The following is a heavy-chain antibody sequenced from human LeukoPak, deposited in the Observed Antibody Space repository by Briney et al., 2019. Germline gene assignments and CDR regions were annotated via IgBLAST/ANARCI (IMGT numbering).Heavy chain of an antibody. CDR2: ISDTGSAI. J-gene: IGHJ6*03. Sequence: GGSLRLSCAASGFTFSSYELNWVRQAPGKGLEWVSYISDTGSAIYYADSVEGRFTISRDNAKNSLYLQMNSLRAEDTAVYYCARGGGFWSGYWYYYYYYMDVWGKGTTVTISS. D-gene: IGHD3-3*01. V-gene: IGHV3-48*03. CDR3: ARGGGFWSGYWYYYYYYMDV. CDR1: GFTFSSYE.